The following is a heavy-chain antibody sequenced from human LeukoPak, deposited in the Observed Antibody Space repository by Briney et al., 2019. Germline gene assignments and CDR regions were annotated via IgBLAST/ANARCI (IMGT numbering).Heavy chain of an antibody. D-gene: IGHD2-21*02. CDR1: GGSISGYY. Sequence: SETLSLTCTVSGGSISGYYWSWIRQPPGKGLEWIGYMYYSGTTNYNPSLKSRVAISVDTSKNQFSLNLSSVTAADTAVYYCARDTLRWGQGTMVTVSS. CDR3: ARDTLR. V-gene: IGHV4-59*01. J-gene: IGHJ3*01. CDR2: MYYSGTT.